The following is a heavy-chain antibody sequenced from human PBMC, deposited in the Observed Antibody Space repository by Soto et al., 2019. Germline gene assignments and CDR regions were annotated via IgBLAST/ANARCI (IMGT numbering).Heavy chain of an antibody. J-gene: IGHJ5*02. CDR1: GFTFSSYW. CDR3: ARQYIAVAGIGWFDP. CDR2: IKQDGSEK. D-gene: IGHD6-19*01. V-gene: IGHV3-7*01. Sequence: EVQLVESGGGLVQPGGSLRLSCAASGFTFSSYWMSWVRQAPGKGLEWVANIKQDGSEKYYVDSVKGRFTISRENAKNSLYMQMNSLKAEDTAVYYCARQYIAVAGIGWFDPWGQGSLVTVSS.